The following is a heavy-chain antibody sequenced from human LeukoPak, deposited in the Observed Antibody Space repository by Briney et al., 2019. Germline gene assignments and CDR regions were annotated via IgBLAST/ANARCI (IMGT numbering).Heavy chain of an antibody. J-gene: IGHJ5*02. Sequence: SETLSLTCTVSNGSISSYYWSWIRQPAGKGLEWIGRIHASGSTNYNPSLKSRVTMSVDTPKNQFSLKLSSVTAADTAIYFCARGDRAVAGAWGWFDPWGQGILVTVSS. D-gene: IGHD6-19*01. CDR2: IHASGST. CDR1: NGSISSYY. V-gene: IGHV4-4*07. CDR3: ARGDRAVAGAWGWFDP.